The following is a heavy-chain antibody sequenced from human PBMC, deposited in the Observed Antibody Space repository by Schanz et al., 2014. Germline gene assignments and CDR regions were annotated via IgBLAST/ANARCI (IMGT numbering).Heavy chain of an antibody. CDR1: GYTFTSHG. V-gene: IGHV1-18*01. J-gene: IGHJ4*02. CDR2: ISAYNGHT. D-gene: IGHD4-17*01. Sequence: QVQLVQSGAEVKKPGASVKVSCKASGYTFTSHGISWVRQAPGQGLEWMGWISAYNGHTNYAQKFQGRVTVTRDTSTSTVYMELNSLRSEDTAVYYCARTIAYGGSSGYFDYWGQGTLVTVSS. CDR3: ARTIAYGGSSGYFDY.